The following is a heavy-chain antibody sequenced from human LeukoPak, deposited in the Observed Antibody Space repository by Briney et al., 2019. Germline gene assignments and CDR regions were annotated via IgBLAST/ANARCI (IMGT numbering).Heavy chain of an antibody. CDR2: ISYDGSNK. D-gene: IGHD3-22*01. CDR1: GFTFSSYA. CDR3: ASDLITMIAVSNAFDI. V-gene: IGHV3-30-3*01. Sequence: GGSLRLSCAASGFTFSSYAMHWVRQAPGKGLEWVAVISYDGSNKYYADSVKDRFTISRDNSKNTLYLQMNSLRAEDTAVYYCASDLITMIAVSNAFDIWGQGTMVTVSS. J-gene: IGHJ3*02.